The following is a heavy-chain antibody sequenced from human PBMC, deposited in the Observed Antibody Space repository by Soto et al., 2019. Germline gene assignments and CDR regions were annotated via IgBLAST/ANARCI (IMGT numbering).Heavy chain of an antibody. Sequence: GGSLRLSCAASGFTVSSNYMSWVRQAPGKGLEWVSVIYSGGSTYYADSVKGRFTISRHNSKNTLYLQMNSLRAEDTAVYYCASPSLQQLAGAFDIWGQGTMVTVSS. CDR3: ASPSLQQLAGAFDI. CDR1: GFTVSSNY. V-gene: IGHV3-53*04. CDR2: IYSGGST. J-gene: IGHJ3*02. D-gene: IGHD6-13*01.